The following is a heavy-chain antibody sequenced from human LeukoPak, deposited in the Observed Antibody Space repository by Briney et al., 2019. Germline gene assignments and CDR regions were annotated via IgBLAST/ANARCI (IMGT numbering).Heavy chain of an antibody. CDR3: ARALSSSGRDAFDI. D-gene: IGHD6-6*01. CDR2: INWSGGST. J-gene: IGHJ3*02. V-gene: IGHV3-20*01. CDR1: GFTFDDYG. Sequence: AGGSLRLSCAASGFTFDDYGMSWVRQAPGKGLEWVSGINWSGGSTGYADSVKGRFTISRDNAKNSLYLQMNSLRAEDTALYHCARALSSSGRDAFDIWGQGTMVTVSS.